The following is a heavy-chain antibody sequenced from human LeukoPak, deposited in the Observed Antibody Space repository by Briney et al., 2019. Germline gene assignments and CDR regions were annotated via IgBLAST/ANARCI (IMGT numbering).Heavy chain of an antibody. CDR2: IIPIFGTA. V-gene: IGHV1-69*13. CDR3: ARGASSSSGRWFDP. Sequence: SVKVSCKASGGTFSSYAISWVRQAPGQGLEWMGGIIPIFGTANYAQKFQGRVTITADESTSTAYKELSSLRSEDTAVYYCARGASSSSGRWFDPWGQGTLVTVSS. J-gene: IGHJ5*02. D-gene: IGHD6-13*01. CDR1: GGTFSSYA.